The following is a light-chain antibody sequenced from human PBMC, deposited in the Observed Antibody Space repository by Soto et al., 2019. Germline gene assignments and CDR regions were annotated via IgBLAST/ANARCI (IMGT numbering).Light chain of an antibody. CDR2: YVD. CDR1: SRDVGAYNY. J-gene: IGLJ1*01. V-gene: IGLV2-14*03. CDR3: CSYADGRIYV. Sequence: SVLTQPASVSRSPGQTITISCPGTSRDVGAYNYVSWYLQYPDKAPQLLIFYVDHRPSGVSSRFSGSKSGHTASLTISGLQAEDEGDYYCCSYADGRIYVFGTGTKVTVL.